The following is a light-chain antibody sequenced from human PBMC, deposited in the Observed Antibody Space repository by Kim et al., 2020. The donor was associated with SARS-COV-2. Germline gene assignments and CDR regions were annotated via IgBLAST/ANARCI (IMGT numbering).Light chain of an antibody. CDR1: SGHSNYF. CDR2: VEGSGSY. CDR3: ETWDSNIQV. Sequence: SSFKLASHLGSGHSNYFIAWHQQQPGKAPRFLMKVEGSGSYNKGGGVPDRFSGSRSGADRYLIISNLHSEDGADYYCETWDSNIQVFGGGTQLTVL. J-gene: IGLJ3*02. V-gene: IGLV4-60*03.